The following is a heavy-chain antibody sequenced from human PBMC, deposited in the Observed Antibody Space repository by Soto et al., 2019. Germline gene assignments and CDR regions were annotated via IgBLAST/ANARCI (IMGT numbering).Heavy chain of an antibody. J-gene: IGHJ6*02. CDR3: ARDLIRYCSGGSCQKYYYYYGMDV. Sequence: LRLSCAASGFTFSSYAMHWVRQAPGKGLEWVAVISYDGSNKYYADSVKGRFTISRDNSKNTLYLQMNSLRAEDTAVYYCARDLIRYCSGGSCQKYYYYYGMDVWGQGTTVTVSS. CDR2: ISYDGSNK. D-gene: IGHD2-15*01. CDR1: GFTFSSYA. V-gene: IGHV3-30-3*01.